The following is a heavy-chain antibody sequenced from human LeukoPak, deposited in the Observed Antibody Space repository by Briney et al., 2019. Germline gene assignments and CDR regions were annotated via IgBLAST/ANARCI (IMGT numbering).Heavy chain of an antibody. J-gene: IGHJ4*02. Sequence: PSETLSLTCTVSGGSIGSYFWSWIRQPPGKGLEWVGYIYSSGGTNYNPSLKSRVTISADTSRNQFSLNLRSVTAADTAVYYCARRNYGDYDHYFDNWGQGTLVTVSS. CDR1: GGSIGSYF. D-gene: IGHD4-17*01. CDR2: IYSSGGT. CDR3: ARRNYGDYDHYFDN. V-gene: IGHV4-59*08.